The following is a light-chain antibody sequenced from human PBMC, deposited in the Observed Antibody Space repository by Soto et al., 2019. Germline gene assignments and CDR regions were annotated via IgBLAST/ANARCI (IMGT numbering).Light chain of an antibody. CDR1: QSVSNY. J-gene: IGKJ4*01. Sequence: EIVMTQSPATLSVSPGEGATVSCRASQSVSNYLAWYQQKAGQAPRLLIYDVSNRAPGIPARFTGSGSGTDFTLTISSLEPEDSAVYYCQQRVHWLTFGGGTKVDIK. V-gene: IGKV3-11*01. CDR2: DVS. CDR3: QQRVHWLT.